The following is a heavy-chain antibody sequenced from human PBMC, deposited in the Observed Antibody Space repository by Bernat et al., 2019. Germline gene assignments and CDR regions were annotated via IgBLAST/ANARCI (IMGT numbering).Heavy chain of an antibody. CDR2: IYYSGSS. CDR3: ARLLGGYYYYGMDV. J-gene: IGHJ6*02. D-gene: IGHD4-23*01. CDR1: GGSISSSSYY. V-gene: IGHV4-39*01. Sequence: QLQLQESGPGLVKPSETLSLTCTVSGGSISSSSYYWGWIRQPPGKGLEWIGNIYYSGSSYYNPSLKSRVTISVDRSKNQFSLKLSSVTAADTAVYYCARLLGGYYYYGMDVWGQGTTVTVSS.